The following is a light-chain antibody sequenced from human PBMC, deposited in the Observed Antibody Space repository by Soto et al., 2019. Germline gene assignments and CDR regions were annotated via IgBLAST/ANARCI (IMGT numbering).Light chain of an antibody. CDR2: KAS. V-gene: IGKV1-5*03. J-gene: IGKJ2*01. CDR1: QSISSW. Sequence: IRMTQSPSSLSASTGDRVTITCRASQSISSWLAWYQQKPGKAPKLLIYKASSLESGVPSRFSGSGSGTEFTLTISSLQPDDFATYYCQQYNSYPVTFGQGTKVDIK. CDR3: QQYNSYPVT.